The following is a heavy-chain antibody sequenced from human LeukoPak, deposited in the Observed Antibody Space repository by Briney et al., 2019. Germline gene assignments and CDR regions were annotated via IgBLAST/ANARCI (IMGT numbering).Heavy chain of an antibody. J-gene: IGHJ5*02. CDR3: ARAPTGTGGWNWFDP. Sequence: SETLSLTCTVSGGSISSYYWSWIRQPAGKGLELIGRIYTSGTTNYNPSLKSRVTMSVDTSKNQFSLKLSSVTAADTAAYYCARAPTGTGGWNWFDPWGQGTLVTVSS. CDR1: GGSISSYY. CDR2: IYTSGTT. D-gene: IGHD1-1*01. V-gene: IGHV4-4*07.